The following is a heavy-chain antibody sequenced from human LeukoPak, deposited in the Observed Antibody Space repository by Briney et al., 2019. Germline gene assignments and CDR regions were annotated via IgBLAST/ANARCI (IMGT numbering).Heavy chain of an antibody. J-gene: IGHJ4*02. Sequence: GGPLRLSCAASGFTFSSYAMHWVRQAPGKGLEYVSAISSNGGSTYYANSVKGRFTISRDNSKNTLYLQMGSLRAEDMAVYYCAREGLVGSGWGSFDYWGQGTLVTVSS. V-gene: IGHV3-64*01. CDR2: ISSNGGST. CDR1: GFTFSSYA. CDR3: AREGLVGSGWGSFDY. D-gene: IGHD6-19*01.